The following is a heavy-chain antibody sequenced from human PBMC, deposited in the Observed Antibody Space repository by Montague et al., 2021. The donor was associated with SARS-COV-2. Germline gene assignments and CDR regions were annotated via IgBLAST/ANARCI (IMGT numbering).Heavy chain of an antibody. Sequence: SETLSLTCTVSSDSINNYYCSWIRQPPRKGPEWIAYVYHTGNTNYNPSLRSRVTVSVDTSKNQVSLNLSSVTAADTAVYYCAKHKWGKRLVACFDSWGQGTVVTVSS. V-gene: IGHV4-59*08. CDR1: SDSINNYY. CDR3: AKHKWGKRLVACFDS. J-gene: IGHJ5*01. CDR2: VYHTGNT. D-gene: IGHD2-8*01.